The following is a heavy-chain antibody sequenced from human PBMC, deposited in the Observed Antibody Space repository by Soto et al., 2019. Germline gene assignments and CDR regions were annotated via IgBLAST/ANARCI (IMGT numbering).Heavy chain of an antibody. D-gene: IGHD4-17*01. Sequence: SETLSLTCTVSGGSISSSSYYWGWIRQPPGKGLEWIGSIYYSGSTYYNPSLKSRVTISVDTSKNQFSLKLSSVTAADTAVYYCARLPSDYGDYVNGAYYYYYYMDVWGKGTTVTVSS. CDR3: ARLPSDYGDYVNGAYYYYYYMDV. V-gene: IGHV4-39*01. J-gene: IGHJ6*03. CDR2: IYYSGST. CDR1: GGSISSSSYY.